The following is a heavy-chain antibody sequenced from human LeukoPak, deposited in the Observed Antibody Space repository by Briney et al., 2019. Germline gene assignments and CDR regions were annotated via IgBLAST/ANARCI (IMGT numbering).Heavy chain of an antibody. Sequence: SETLSLTCTVSGGSISSNTYYWGWIRQPPGKGLEWIGSIYYSGSTYYNPSLKSRVTTSVDTSKNQFSLKLRPVPAADTAMYYCARGPLSSSWSPCDAFHIWGQGTMVTVSS. J-gene: IGHJ3*02. CDR1: GGSISSNTYY. CDR3: ARGPLSSSWSPCDAFHI. CDR2: IYYSGST. D-gene: IGHD6-13*01. V-gene: IGHV4-39*07.